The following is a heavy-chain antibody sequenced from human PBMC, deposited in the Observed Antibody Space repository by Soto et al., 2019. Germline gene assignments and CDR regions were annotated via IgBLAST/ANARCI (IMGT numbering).Heavy chain of an antibody. J-gene: IGHJ6*02. Sequence: GASVKVSCKASGYTFTSYYMHWVRQAPGQGLEWMGIINPSGGSTSYAQKFQGRVTMTRDTSTSTVYMELSSLRSEDTAVYYCARTYNWNYDYYYYGMDVWGQGTTVTVS. CDR3: ARTYNWNYDYYYYGMDV. CDR1: GYTFTSYY. CDR2: INPSGGST. V-gene: IGHV1-46*01. D-gene: IGHD1-7*01.